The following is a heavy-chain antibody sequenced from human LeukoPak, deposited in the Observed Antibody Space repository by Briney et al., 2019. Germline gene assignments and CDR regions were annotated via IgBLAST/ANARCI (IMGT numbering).Heavy chain of an antibody. J-gene: IGHJ4*02. Sequence: SETLSLTCTVSGDSVSNGNYYWSWLRQPPGRALEWIGYIYYTGKTYYNPSLEGRVTILVDTSRNHFSVKLSSVTAADTAVYYCARSQNYYGSGDYWSQGTLVTVSS. CDR3: ARSQNYYGSGDY. CDR2: IYYTGKT. D-gene: IGHD3-10*01. V-gene: IGHV4-61*03. CDR1: GDSVSNGNYY.